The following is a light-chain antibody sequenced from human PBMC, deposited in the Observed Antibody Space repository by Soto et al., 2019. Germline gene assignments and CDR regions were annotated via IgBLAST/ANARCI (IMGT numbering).Light chain of an antibody. J-gene: IGLJ1*01. V-gene: IGLV2-14*01. CDR2: DVS. CDR1: ISDVGGYNY. Sequence: QSALTQPASVSGSPGQSITISCTGTISDVGGYNYVSWYQQHPGKAPKLMIYDVSNRPSGVSNRFSGSKSGNTASLTISGLQAEDEADYYCSSYTSSSTPFGTANKLTVL. CDR3: SSYTSSSTP.